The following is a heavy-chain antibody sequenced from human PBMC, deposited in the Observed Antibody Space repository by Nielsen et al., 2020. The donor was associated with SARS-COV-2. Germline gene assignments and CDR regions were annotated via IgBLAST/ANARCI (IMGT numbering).Heavy chain of an antibody. J-gene: IGHJ4*02. Sequence: GESLKIPCAASGFTFSSYGMHWVRQAPGKGLEWVAVISYDGSNKYYADSVKGRFTISRDNSKNTLYLQMNSLRAEDTAVYYCAKVSSDGAYYFDYWGQGTLVTVSS. D-gene: IGHD6-19*01. CDR1: GFTFSSYG. V-gene: IGHV3-30*18. CDR2: ISYDGSNK. CDR3: AKVSSDGAYYFDY.